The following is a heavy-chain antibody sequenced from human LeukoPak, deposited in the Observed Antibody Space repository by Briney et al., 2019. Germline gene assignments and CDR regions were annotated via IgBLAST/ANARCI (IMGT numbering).Heavy chain of an antibody. D-gene: IGHD4-17*01. J-gene: IGHJ6*03. CDR3: ARHIKGRGDYAPYYYYYMDV. CDR2: IYPGDSDT. V-gene: IGHV5-51*01. Sequence: GESLKITCKGSGYSFTSYWIGWVRQMPGKGLEWMGIIYPGDSDTRYSPSFQGQVTISADKSISTAYLQWSSLKASDTAMYYCARHIKGRGDYAPYYYYYMDVWGKGTTVTVSS. CDR1: GYSFTSYW.